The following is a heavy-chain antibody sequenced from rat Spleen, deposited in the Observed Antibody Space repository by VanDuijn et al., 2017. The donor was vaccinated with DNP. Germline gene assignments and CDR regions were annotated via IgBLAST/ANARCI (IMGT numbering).Heavy chain of an antibody. CDR2: INYDGGNT. CDR1: GFTFSDYY. J-gene: IGHJ4*01. CDR3: TRGERRAMDA. Sequence: EVQLVESGGGLVQPGGSLKLSCAASGFTFSDYYMAWVRQAPTKGLEWVTYINYDGGNTYYRDSVKGRFPIYRDNAKSTLYLQMNSLSSEDMATYYCTRGERRAMDAWGQGTSVTVSS. V-gene: IGHV5-20*01. D-gene: IGHD4-1*01.